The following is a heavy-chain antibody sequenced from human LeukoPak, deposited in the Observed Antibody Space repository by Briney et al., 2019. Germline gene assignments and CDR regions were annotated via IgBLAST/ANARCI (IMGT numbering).Heavy chain of an antibody. Sequence: SGTLSLTCTVSGGSISSSSYYWGWIRQPPGKWLEWIGSIYYSGSTYYNPSLKSRVTISVDTSKNQFSLKLSSVTAADTAVYYCASQLRYSSGWSYYFDYWGQGTLVTVSS. J-gene: IGHJ4*02. D-gene: IGHD6-19*01. V-gene: IGHV4-39*07. CDR1: GGSISSSSYY. CDR2: IYYSGST. CDR3: ASQLRYSSGWSYYFDY.